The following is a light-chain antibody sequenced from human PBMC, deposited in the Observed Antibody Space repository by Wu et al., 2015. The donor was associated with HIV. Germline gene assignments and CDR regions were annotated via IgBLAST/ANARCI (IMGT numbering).Light chain of an antibody. Sequence: EIVLTQSPAALSLSPGERATLSCRASQSVGNYIAWYQQKPGQAPRLLIYGTSSRATGIPDRFSGSGSGTDFTLTISRLEPEDFAVYYCQQYGSSPTFGPGTKWISN. CDR3: QQYGSSPT. CDR2: GTS. J-gene: IGKJ3*01. CDR1: QSVGNY. V-gene: IGKV3-20*01.